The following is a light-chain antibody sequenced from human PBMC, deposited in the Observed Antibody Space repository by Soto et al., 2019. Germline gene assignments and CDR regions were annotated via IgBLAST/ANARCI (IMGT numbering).Light chain of an antibody. CDR1: QSVSNY. V-gene: IGKV3-15*01. J-gene: IGKJ5*01. CDR2: GAS. Sequence: EIVMTQSPGTLSLSPGERATLSCRASQSVSNYLAWYQQKPGQAPRLLIYGASTRATGIPARFRGSGSGTEFSLTISSLQSEDFAVYYCQQYMNWPTFGQGTRLEIK. CDR3: QQYMNWPT.